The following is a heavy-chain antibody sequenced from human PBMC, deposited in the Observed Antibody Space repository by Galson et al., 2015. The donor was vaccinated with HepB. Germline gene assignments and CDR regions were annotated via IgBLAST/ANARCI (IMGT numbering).Heavy chain of an antibody. J-gene: IGHJ4*02. CDR3: ARGMGHCSSTSCYYPYYFDY. Sequence: SLRLSCAASGFTFSSYAMHWVRQAPGKGLEWVAVISYDGSNKYYADSVKGRFTISRDNSKNTLYLQMNSLRAEDTAVYCCARGMGHCSSTSCYYPYYFDYWGQGTLVTVSS. D-gene: IGHD2-2*01. V-gene: IGHV3-30-3*01. CDR1: GFTFSSYA. CDR2: ISYDGSNK.